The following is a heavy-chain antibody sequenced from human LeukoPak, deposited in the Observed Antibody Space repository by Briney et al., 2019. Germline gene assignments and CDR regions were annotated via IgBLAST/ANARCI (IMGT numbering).Heavy chain of an antibody. CDR1: GSTLTEIS. CDR3: GCGFASGTFDS. J-gene: IGHJ4*02. D-gene: IGHD3-3*01. Sequence: ASVKVSFKVSGSTLTEISLHWVRQAPGEGLEWMGGLDRADGETVYAQKFQGGLTMTEDTSKNTAYMELSSLRSEDTAVYYCGCGFASGTFDSWGQGTLVTVSS. CDR2: LDRADGET. V-gene: IGHV1-24*01.